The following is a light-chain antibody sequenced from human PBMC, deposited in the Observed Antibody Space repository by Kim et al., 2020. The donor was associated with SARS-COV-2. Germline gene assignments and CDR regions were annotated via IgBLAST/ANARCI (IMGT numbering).Light chain of an antibody. CDR1: NIGVIT. Sequence: PGPTATIPVRGNNIGVITVPCYQHRPGQAPILVIYFDRDRPSGIPDRFSGSNSGNTATLTISRVEAGDKADFFCQVWDSSTDHPVFGGGTQLTVL. V-gene: IGLV3-21*04. J-gene: IGLJ2*01. CDR2: FDR. CDR3: QVWDSSTDHPV.